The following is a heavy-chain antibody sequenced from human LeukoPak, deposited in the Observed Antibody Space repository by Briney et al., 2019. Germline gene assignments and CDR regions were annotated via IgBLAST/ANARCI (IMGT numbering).Heavy chain of an antibody. V-gene: IGHV4-34*01. J-gene: IGHJ6*03. CDR3: ARRGKAWLGDSTPRRSRVNYSYYYYMDV. CDR1: GGSFSDYY. D-gene: IGHD3-16*01. Sequence: SETLSLTCGVHGGSFSDYYWTWLRQPPGKGLEWIGEINHSGRNFSNPSLTSRVTISVDASKNEFSLKVKSVTAADTAVYFCARRGKAWLGDSTPRRSRVNYSYYYYMDVWGTGTTVTISS. CDR2: INHSGRN.